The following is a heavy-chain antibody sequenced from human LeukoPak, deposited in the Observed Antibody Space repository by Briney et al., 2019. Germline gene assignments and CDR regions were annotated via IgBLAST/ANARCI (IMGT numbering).Heavy chain of an antibody. CDR2: INPICART. CDR1: GYTFTSYY. D-gene: IGHD2-21*02. V-gene: IGHV1-46*01. CDR3: ASLRSGDYEGFDY. Sequence: ASVKVSCKESGYTFTSYYMHWVRQAPGQGREWMGIINPICARTSYAHKFPRRVTMTMATSTGTVYMELSSLRSEDTAVYYCASLRSGDYEGFDYWGQGTLVTVSS. J-gene: IGHJ4*02.